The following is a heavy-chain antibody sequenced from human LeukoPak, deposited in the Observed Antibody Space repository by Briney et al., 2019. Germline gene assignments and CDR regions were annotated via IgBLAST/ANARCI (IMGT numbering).Heavy chain of an antibody. Sequence: SETLSLTCAVSGASISSSYWSWIPQPPGKGLEWIGYINYSGNTKYNPSLESRVTISVDASNNQFSLTLSSVTAADTAFYYCARGYYDSRGYSNTFDIWGQGTLVTVSS. CDR2: INYSGNT. CDR3: ARGYYDSRGYSNTFDI. V-gene: IGHV4-59*01. D-gene: IGHD3-22*01. J-gene: IGHJ3*02. CDR1: GASISSSY.